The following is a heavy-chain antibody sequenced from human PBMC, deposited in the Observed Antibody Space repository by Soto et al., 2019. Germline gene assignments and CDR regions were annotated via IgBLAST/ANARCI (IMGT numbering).Heavy chain of an antibody. V-gene: IGHV4-39*01. D-gene: IGHD3-3*02. CDR2: IFYLGSS. J-gene: IGHJ5*02. CDR1: GDSIISSDFY. Sequence: SETLSLTCTVSGDSIISSDFYWGWVRQPPGKGLEWIGSIFYLGSSYYNPSLKSRVTMSVDTSKNQFSLRLRSVTAADTTLYFCARHSLALRKNNWFDPWGQGIMVTVSS. CDR3: ARHSLALRKNNWFDP.